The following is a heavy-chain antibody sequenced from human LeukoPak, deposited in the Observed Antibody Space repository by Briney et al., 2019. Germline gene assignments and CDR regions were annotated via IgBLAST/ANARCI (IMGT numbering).Heavy chain of an antibody. V-gene: IGHV3-11*03. CDR2: ISSSSSYT. Sequence: GGSLRLSCAASGFTFSDYYMSWIRQAPGKGLEWVSYISSSSSYTNYADSVKGRFTISRDNAKNSLYLQMNSLRAEDTAVYYCARAREDCSGGSCYSTWFDPWGQGTLVTVSS. CDR3: ARAREDCSGGSCYSTWFDP. J-gene: IGHJ5*02. CDR1: GFTFSDYY. D-gene: IGHD2-15*01.